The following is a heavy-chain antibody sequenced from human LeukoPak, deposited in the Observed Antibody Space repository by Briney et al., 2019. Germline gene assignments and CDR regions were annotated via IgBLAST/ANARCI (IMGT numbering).Heavy chain of an antibody. D-gene: IGHD3-10*01. CDR3: ARGAHYYGSGS. Sequence: QSGRSLRLSCAASGFTFDDYAMHWVRQAPGKGLEWVSGISWNSGSIGYADSVKGRFTISRDNAKNSLYLQMNSLRAEDTAVYYCARGAHYYGSGSWGQGTLVTVSS. V-gene: IGHV3-9*01. J-gene: IGHJ4*02. CDR2: ISWNSGSI. CDR1: GFTFDDYA.